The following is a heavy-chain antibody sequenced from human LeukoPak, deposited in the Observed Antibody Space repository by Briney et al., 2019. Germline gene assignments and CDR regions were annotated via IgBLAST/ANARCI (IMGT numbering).Heavy chain of an antibody. V-gene: IGHV4-34*01. D-gene: IGHD4-11*01. J-gene: IGHJ4*02. CDR3: ARGYSNWDY. Sequence: PSETLPLTCAVYGGSFSGYYRSWIRQPPGKGLEWIGEINHSGSTNYNPSLKSRVTISVDTSKNQFSLKLSSVTAADTAVYYCARGYSNWDYWGQGTLVTVSS. CDR2: INHSGST. CDR1: GGSFSGYY.